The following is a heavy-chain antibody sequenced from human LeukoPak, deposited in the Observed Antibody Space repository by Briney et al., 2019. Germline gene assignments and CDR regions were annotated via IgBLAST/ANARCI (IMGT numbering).Heavy chain of an antibody. J-gene: IGHJ4*02. V-gene: IGHV5-51*01. CDR3: ARRGGYEHFDY. CDR2: IYPGDSDT. D-gene: IGHD5-12*01. Sequence: GESLKISCKGSGYSFTNYWIGWVRQMPRKGLEWMGIIYPGDSDTRYSTSFQGQATISADKSISTAYLQWSSLKASDTAMYYCARRGGYEHFDYWGPGTLVTVSS. CDR1: GYSFTNYW.